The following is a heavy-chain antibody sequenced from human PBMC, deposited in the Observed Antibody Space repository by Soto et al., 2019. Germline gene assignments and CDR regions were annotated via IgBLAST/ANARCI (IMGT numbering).Heavy chain of an antibody. D-gene: IGHD6-19*01. CDR2: ISAYNGNT. J-gene: IGHJ5*02. CDR1: GYTFNSYG. CDR3: ARSRSGSAWDNWFDP. V-gene: IGHV1-18*01. Sequence: ASVKVSCKASGYTFNSYGISWVRQAPGQGLEWMGWISAYNGNTDYAQKLQGRVTMTTDTSTSTAHMELRSLRSDDTAIYYCARSRSGSAWDNWFDPWGQGTLVTVSS.